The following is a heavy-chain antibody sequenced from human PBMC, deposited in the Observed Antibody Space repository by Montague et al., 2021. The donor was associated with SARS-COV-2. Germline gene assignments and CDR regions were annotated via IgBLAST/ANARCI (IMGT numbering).Heavy chain of an antibody. Sequence: SETLSLTCTVSGGSFSSSPYYWGWIRQLPGRGLEWVGSISYSGRTYFSPSLTSRLTISVESSENQFSLRLSSVTAADTAVYYCASSYYYGSGTYVYNYYMDVWGKGTTVTVSS. CDR1: GGSFSSSPYY. CDR2: ISYSGRT. CDR3: ASSYYYGSGTYVYNYYMDV. J-gene: IGHJ6*03. V-gene: IGHV4-39*01. D-gene: IGHD3-10*01.